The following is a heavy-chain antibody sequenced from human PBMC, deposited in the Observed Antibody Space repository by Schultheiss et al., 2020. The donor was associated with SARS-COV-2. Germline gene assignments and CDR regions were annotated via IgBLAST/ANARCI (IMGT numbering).Heavy chain of an antibody. D-gene: IGHD6-13*01. CDR1: GGSFRGYY. J-gene: IGHJ4*02. CDR3: AREGYSSSWTFDY. Sequence: SQTLSLTCAVYGGSFRGYYWSWIRQPPGKGLEWIGYIYYSGSTNYNPSLKRRVTISVDTSKNQFSLKLSSVTAADTAVYYCAREGYSSSWTFDYWGQGTLVTVSS. CDR2: IYYSGST. V-gene: IGHV4-59*01.